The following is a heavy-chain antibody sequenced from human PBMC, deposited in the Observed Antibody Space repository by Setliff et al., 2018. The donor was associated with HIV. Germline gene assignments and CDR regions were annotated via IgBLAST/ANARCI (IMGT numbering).Heavy chain of an antibody. D-gene: IGHD1-7*01. Sequence: ASVKVSCKASGYIFTSYGISWVRQVPGQGLEWMGWISSYNGNTNYAQKLQGRVTMTTDTSTSTAYMELRSLRSDDTAIYYCARDEGGTTDYYYMDVWGKGTTVTVSS. CDR3: ARDEGGTTDYYYMDV. J-gene: IGHJ6*03. V-gene: IGHV1-18*01. CDR1: GYIFTSYG. CDR2: ISSYNGNT.